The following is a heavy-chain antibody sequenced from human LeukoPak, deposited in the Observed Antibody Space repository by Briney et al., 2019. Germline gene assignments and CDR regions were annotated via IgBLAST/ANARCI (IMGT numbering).Heavy chain of an antibody. D-gene: IGHD2-21*01. J-gene: IGHJ5*02. CDR1: GYTFTSYG. V-gene: IGHV1-18*01. CDR2: ISAYNGNT. CDR3: ARSMCIRASYCGGDCPWFDP. Sequence: GASVKVSCKASGYTFTSYGISWVRQAPGQGLEWMGWISAYNGNTNYAQKLQGRVTMTTDTSTSTAYMELRSLRSDDTAVYYCARSMCIRASYCGGDCPWFDPWGQGTLVTVSS.